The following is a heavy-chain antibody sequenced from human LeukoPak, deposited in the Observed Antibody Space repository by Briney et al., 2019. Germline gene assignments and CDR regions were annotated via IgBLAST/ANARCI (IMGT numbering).Heavy chain of an antibody. Sequence: PGRSLRLSCTTSGFSFGGHGWSWVRQAPGKGLEWVGFIRRKDYGGTTEYAASVKGRFTISRDDSKNIAYLQMNSLKIEDTAVYFCTREADRFYYDSYEAFDYWGQGTLVIVSS. D-gene: IGHD3-22*01. CDR3: TREADRFYYDSYEAFDY. V-gene: IGHV3-49*04. CDR1: GFSFGGHG. J-gene: IGHJ4*02. CDR2: IRRKDYGGTT.